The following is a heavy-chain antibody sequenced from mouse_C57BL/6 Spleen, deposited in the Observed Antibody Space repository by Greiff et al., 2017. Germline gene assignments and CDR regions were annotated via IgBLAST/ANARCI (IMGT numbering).Heavy chain of an antibody. J-gene: IGHJ3*01. CDR1: GYSFTDYN. Sequence: EVQLQQPGAELVKPGASVKISCKASGYSFTDYNMNWVKQSHGKSLEWIGVINPNYGTTSYNQKFKGKATLTVDQSSSTAYMQLNSLTSDDSAVDYCAREEIYYGNSFAYWGQGTLVTVSA. D-gene: IGHD2-1*01. CDR2: INPNYGTT. V-gene: IGHV1-39*01. CDR3: AREEIYYGNSFAY.